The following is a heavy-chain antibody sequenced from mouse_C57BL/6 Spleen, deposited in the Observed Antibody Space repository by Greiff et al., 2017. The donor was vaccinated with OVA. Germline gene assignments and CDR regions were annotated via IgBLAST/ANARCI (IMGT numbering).Heavy chain of an antibody. CDR2: ISDGGSYT. CDR3: ARDYSKKGVWFAY. V-gene: IGHV5-4*01. D-gene: IGHD2-5*01. CDR1: GFTFSSYA. Sequence: EVNVVESGGGLVKPGGSLKLSCAASGFTFSSYAMSWVRQTPEKRLEWVATISDGGSYTYYPDNVKGRFTISRDNAKNNLYLQMSHLKSEDTAMYYCARDYSKKGVWFAYWGQGTLVTVSA. J-gene: IGHJ3*01.